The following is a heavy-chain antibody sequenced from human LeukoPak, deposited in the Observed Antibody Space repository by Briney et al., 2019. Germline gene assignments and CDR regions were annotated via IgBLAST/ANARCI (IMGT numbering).Heavy chain of an antibody. CDR2: IYTSGST. V-gene: IGHV4-4*07. J-gene: IGHJ4*02. D-gene: IGHD2-15*01. CDR1: GGSISSYY. CDR3: ARMARYCSGGSCYSPADY. Sequence: PSETLSLTCTVSGGSISSYYWSWIRQPAGKGLEWIGRIYTSGSTNYNPSLKSRVTMSVDTSKNQFSLKLSSVTAADTAVYYCARMARYCSGGSCYSPADYWGQGTLVTVSS.